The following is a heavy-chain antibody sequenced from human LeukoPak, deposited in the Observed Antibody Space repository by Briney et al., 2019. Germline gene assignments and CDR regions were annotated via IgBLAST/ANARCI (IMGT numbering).Heavy chain of an antibody. V-gene: IGHV4-39*01. CDR2: IYYSGST. Sequence: SETLSLTCTVSGGSISSSSYYWGWIRQPPGKGLEWIGSIYYSGSTYCNPSLKSRVTISVDTSKNQFSLKLSSVTAADTAVYYCARLSGAAAGTIDYWGQGTLVTVSS. CDR3: ARLSGAAAGTIDY. D-gene: IGHD6-13*01. CDR1: GGSISSSSYY. J-gene: IGHJ4*02.